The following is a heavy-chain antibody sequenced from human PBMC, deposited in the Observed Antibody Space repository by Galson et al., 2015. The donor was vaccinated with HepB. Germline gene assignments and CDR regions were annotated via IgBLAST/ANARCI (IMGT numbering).Heavy chain of an antibody. V-gene: IGHV1-8*01. D-gene: IGHD3-22*01. J-gene: IGHJ4*02. CDR1: GYTFTSYD. Sequence: SVKVSCKASGYTFTSYDINWVRQATGQGLEWMGWMNPNSGNTGYAQKFQGRVTMTRNTSISTAYMELSSLRSEDTAVYYCARTPPPLYYDSSGLYYFDYWGQGTLVTVSS. CDR2: MNPNSGNT. CDR3: ARTPPPLYYDSSGLYYFDY.